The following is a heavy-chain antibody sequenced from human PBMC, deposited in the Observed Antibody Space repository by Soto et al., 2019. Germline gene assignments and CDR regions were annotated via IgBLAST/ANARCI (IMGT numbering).Heavy chain of an antibody. V-gene: IGHV1-69*06. CDR1: GGTFSSYA. Sequence: GASVKVSCKASGGTFSSYAISWVRQAPGQGLEWMGGIIPTFGTANYAQKFQGRVTITADKSTSTAYMELSSLRSEDTAVYYCAGPRYCSGGSCYSYYFDYWGQGTLVTVSS. J-gene: IGHJ4*02. CDR3: AGPRYCSGGSCYSYYFDY. D-gene: IGHD2-15*01. CDR2: IIPTFGTA.